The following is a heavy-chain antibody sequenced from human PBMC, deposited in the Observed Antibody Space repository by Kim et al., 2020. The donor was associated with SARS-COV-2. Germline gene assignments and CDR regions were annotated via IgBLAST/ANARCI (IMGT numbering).Heavy chain of an antibody. D-gene: IGHD2-8*02. V-gene: IGHV3-48*03. CDR3: ASQGLNVVYARGAFDI. Sequence: GGSLRLSCAASGFTFSSYEMNWVRQAPGKGLEWVSYISSSGSTIYYADSVKGRFTISRDNAKNSLYLQMNSLRAEDTAVYYCASQGLNVVYARGAFDIWGQGTMVTVSS. CDR1: GFTFSSYE. J-gene: IGHJ3*02. CDR2: ISSSGSTI.